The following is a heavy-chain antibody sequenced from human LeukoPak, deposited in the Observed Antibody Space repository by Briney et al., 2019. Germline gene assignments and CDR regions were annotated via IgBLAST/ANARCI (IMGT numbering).Heavy chain of an antibody. CDR3: AYGGPLLFDY. Sequence: SETLSLTCAVYGGSFSGYYWSWIRQPPGKGLEWIGEINHSGSTNYNPSFKSRVTISVDTSKNQFSLKLSSVTAADTAVYYCAYGGPLLFDYWGQGTLVPVSS. CDR2: INHSGST. CDR1: GGSFSGYY. V-gene: IGHV4-34*01. D-gene: IGHD4-23*01. J-gene: IGHJ4*02.